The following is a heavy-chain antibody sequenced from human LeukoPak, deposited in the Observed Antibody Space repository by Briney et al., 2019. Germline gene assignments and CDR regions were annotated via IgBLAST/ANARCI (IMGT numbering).Heavy chain of an antibody. CDR1: GFTFSSYA. D-gene: IGHD3-22*01. J-gene: IGHJ1*01. Sequence: GGSLRLSCAASGFTFSSYAMSWVRQAPGKGLEWVSAISGSGGRTYYADSVKGRFTISRDNSKNTLYLQMNSLRAEDTAVYYCAWSSGYYLYFQHWGQGTLVTVSS. CDR2: ISGSGGRT. V-gene: IGHV3-23*01. CDR3: AWSSGYYLYFQH.